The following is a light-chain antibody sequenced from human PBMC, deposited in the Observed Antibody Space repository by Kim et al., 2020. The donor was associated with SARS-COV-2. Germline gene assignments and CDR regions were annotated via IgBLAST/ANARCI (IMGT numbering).Light chain of an antibody. J-gene: IGKJ1*01. CDR2: GGA. V-gene: IGKV3-20*01. CDR1: QGVSSGY. CDR3: QQYGSSPWT. Sequence: GERASLAGRAGQGVSSGYLAWYEEKPGRGPRRRSYGGAGRATGIPERFSGSGSGTDSTLTISRLEPEDFAVYYCQQYGSSPWTFGQGTKVDIK.